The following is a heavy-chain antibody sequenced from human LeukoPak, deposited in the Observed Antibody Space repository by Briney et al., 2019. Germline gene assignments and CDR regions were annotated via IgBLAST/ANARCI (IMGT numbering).Heavy chain of an antibody. Sequence: GASVKVSCKASGYTFTNYDINWVRQATGQGLEWMGWMNPNGGNTDYAQKFRGRVTMTRDTSISTAYMELSSLSSEDTAVYYCARGVGLLWELTPWGQGTLVTVSS. CDR1: GYTFTNYD. J-gene: IGHJ5*02. CDR2: MNPNGGNT. V-gene: IGHV1-8*01. D-gene: IGHD1-26*01. CDR3: ARGVGLLWELTP.